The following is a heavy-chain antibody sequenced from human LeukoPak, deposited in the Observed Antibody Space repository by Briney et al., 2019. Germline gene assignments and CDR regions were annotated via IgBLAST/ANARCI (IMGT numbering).Heavy chain of an antibody. CDR2: ISTSGGYT. CDR1: GFTFSSYA. D-gene: IGHD3-10*01. V-gene: IGHV3-23*01. CDR3: AKDVGVGSGTYYDRYYSDY. Sequence: GGSLRLSCAASGFTFSSYAMSWVRQAPGKGLEWVSGISTSGGYTYYADSAKGRFTISRDNSKKTLYLQMSSLRAEDTAVYYCAKDVGVGSGTYYDRYYSDYWGQGTLVTVSS. J-gene: IGHJ4*02.